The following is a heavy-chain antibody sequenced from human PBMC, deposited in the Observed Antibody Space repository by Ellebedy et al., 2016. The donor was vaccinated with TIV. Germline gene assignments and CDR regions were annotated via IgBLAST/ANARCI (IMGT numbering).Heavy chain of an antibody. Sequence: GESLKISCAASGITVSKNYVSWVRQAPGKGLEWVSVIYSSGTTYYADSVKGRFTVSRDPAKNTLYLQMNSLRPDDAAIYYCARNSGFYQYFCDYWGQGTLVTVSS. CDR2: IYSSGTT. D-gene: IGHD6-19*01. V-gene: IGHV3-53*01. CDR3: ARNSGFYQYFCDY. J-gene: IGHJ4*02. CDR1: GITVSKNY.